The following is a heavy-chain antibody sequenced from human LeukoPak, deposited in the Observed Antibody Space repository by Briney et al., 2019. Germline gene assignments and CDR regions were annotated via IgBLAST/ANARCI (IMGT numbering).Heavy chain of an antibody. D-gene: IGHD3-3*01. Sequence: SETLSLTCTVSGDSITGFYWNWIRQPPGKGLEWIGYIHYSGSTNYNPSLKSRVTISVDTSKNQFSLKLSSVTAADTAVYYCARVSVILEWLSRGYYMDVWGKGTTVTVSS. J-gene: IGHJ6*03. CDR1: GDSITGFY. CDR3: ARVSVILEWLSRGYYMDV. CDR2: IHYSGST. V-gene: IGHV4-59*01.